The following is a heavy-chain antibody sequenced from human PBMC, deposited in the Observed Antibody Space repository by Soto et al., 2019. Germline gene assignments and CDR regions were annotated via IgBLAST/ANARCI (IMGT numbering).Heavy chain of an antibody. Sequence: GASVKVSCKASGGTFSSYAISWVRQAPGQGLEWMGGIIPIFGTANYAQKFQGRVTITADESTSTAYMELSSLRSEDTAVYYCAIYCSGGSCYIPRYYFDYWGQGPLVTVS. CDR3: AIYCSGGSCYIPRYYFDY. D-gene: IGHD2-15*01. CDR1: GGTFSSYA. V-gene: IGHV1-69*13. CDR2: IIPIFGTA. J-gene: IGHJ4*02.